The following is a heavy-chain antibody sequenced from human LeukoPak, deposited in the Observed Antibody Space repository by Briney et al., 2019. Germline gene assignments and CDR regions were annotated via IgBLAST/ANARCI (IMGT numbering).Heavy chain of an antibody. CDR2: ISGGADST. CDR3: VKAREYSGQDPFGDY. Sequence: TGGSLRLSCAASGFSFSSCAMGWVRQAPGKGPDWVSSISGGADSTYYADSVKGRFTISRDNSKNTLHLQINSLRDEDTAIYYCVKAREYSGQDPFGDYWGQGDLVTVSS. V-gene: IGHV3-23*01. J-gene: IGHJ4*02. D-gene: IGHD5-12*01. CDR1: GFSFSSCA.